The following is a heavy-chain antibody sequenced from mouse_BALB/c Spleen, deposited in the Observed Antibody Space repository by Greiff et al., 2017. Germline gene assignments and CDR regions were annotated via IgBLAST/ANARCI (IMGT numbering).Heavy chain of an antibody. V-gene: IGHV1-14*01. Sequence: VQLQQSGPELVKPGASVKMSCKASGYTFTSYVMHWVKQKPGQGLEWIGYINPYNDGTKYNEKFKGKATLTSDKSSSTAYMELSSLTSEDSAVYYCARWDYYGSSLSYAMDYWGQGTSVTVSS. CDR2: INPYNDGT. CDR3: ARWDYYGSSLSYAMDY. CDR1: GYTFTSYV. D-gene: IGHD1-1*01. J-gene: IGHJ4*01.